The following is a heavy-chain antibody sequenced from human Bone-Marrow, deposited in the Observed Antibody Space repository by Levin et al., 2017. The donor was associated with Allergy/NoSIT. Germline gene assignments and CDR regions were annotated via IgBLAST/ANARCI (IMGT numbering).Heavy chain of an antibody. J-gene: IGHJ4*02. D-gene: IGHD3-22*01. CDR2: INSDGSST. V-gene: IGHV3-74*01. Sequence: GGSLRLSCAASGFTFSSYWMHWVRQAPGKGLVWVSRINSDGSSTSYADSVKGRFTISRDNAKNTLYLQMNSLRAEDTAVYYCARAGYYYDSSGYYPPLFDYWGQGTLVTVSS. CDR3: ARAGYYYDSSGYYPPLFDY. CDR1: GFTFSSYW.